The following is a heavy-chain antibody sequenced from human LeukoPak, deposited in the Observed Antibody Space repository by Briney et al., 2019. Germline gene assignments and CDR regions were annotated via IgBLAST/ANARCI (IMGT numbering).Heavy chain of an antibody. D-gene: IGHD7-27*01. V-gene: IGHV4-59*01. CDR3: ARSVSNWGTFSAIDV. J-gene: IGHJ3*01. CDR1: NRSITSDY. CDR2: IYYSGYT. Sequence: SEALSLTCTVSNRSITSDYWNWIRQSPGKGLEWIGYIYYSGYTNYNPSLKSRVTISENTSKNQVSLRLASVTAADTAVYYCARSVSNWGTFSAIDVWGQGTVVTVPS.